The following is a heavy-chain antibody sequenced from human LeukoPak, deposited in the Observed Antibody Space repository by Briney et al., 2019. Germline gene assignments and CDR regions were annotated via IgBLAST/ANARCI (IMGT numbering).Heavy chain of an antibody. CDR1: GGSISSGSYY. CDR3: AREDIYDYVWGSYRLH. J-gene: IGHJ4*02. V-gene: IGHV4-61*02. CDR2: IYTSGST. D-gene: IGHD3-16*02. Sequence: SQTLSLTCTVSGGSISSGSYYWSWIRQPAGKGLEWIVRIYTSGSTNYNPSLKSRVTISVDTSKNQFSLKLSSVTAADTAVYYCAREDIYDYVWGSYRLHWGQGTLVTVSS.